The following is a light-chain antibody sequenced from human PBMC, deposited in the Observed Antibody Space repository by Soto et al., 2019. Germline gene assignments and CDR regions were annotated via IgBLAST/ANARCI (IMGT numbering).Light chain of an antibody. Sequence: EIVLRQSPATLSLCPGERATLSCRASQSVSSYLAWYQQKPGQAPRLLIYDASNRATGIPARFSGSGSGTDFTLTISSLEPEDFAVYYCQHQKTFGQGTKV. CDR3: QHQKT. J-gene: IGKJ1*01. CDR2: DAS. CDR1: QSVSSY. V-gene: IGKV3-11*01.